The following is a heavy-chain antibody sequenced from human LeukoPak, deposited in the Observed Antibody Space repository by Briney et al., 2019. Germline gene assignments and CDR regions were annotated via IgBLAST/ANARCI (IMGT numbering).Heavy chain of an antibody. J-gene: IGHJ5*02. CDR2: IYYSGST. CDR3: ARVNNWFDP. V-gene: IGHV4-59*01. CDR1: GGSISSYY. Sequence: SETLSLTCTVSGGSISSYYWSWIRQPPGKGLEWIGYIYYSGSTSYNPSLKSRVTISVDTSKNQFSLKLSSVTAADTAVYYCARVNNWFDPWGQGTLVTVSS.